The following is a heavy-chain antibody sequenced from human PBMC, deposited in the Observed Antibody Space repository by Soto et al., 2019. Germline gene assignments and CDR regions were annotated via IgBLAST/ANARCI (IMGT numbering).Heavy chain of an antibody. CDR2: INPNSGGT. D-gene: IGHD7-27*01. CDR3: ARALPTILGIEYKGAFDI. CDR1: GYTFTGYY. Sequence: ASVKVSCKASGYTFTGYYMHWVRQAPGQGLEWMGWINPNSGGTNYAQKFQGWVTMTRDTSISTAYMELSRLRSDDTAVYYCARALPTILGIEYKGAFDIWGQGTMVTVSS. J-gene: IGHJ3*02. V-gene: IGHV1-2*04.